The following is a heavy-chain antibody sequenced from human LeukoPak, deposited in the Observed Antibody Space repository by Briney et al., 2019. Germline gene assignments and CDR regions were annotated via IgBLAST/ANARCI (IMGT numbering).Heavy chain of an antibody. J-gene: IGHJ4*02. CDR3: ARVLNYYDSSGYPLRY. Sequence: GGSLRLSCAASGFTFSDYYMSWLRQAPGKGLEWVSYISSSGSTIYYADSVKGRFTISRDNAKDSLYLQMNSLRAEDTAVYYCARVLNYYDSSGYPLRYWGQGTLVTVSS. V-gene: IGHV3-11*01. D-gene: IGHD3-22*01. CDR2: ISSSGSTI. CDR1: GFTFSDYY.